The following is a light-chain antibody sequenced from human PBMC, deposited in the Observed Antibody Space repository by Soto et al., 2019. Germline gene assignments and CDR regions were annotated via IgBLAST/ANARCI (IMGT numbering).Light chain of an antibody. Sequence: QSVLTQPPSTSGTPGQRVTISCSGSSSDIGSNIVNWYQQLPGTAPKLLIYRDNQRPSGVPDRFSGSKSGTSASLAISGLQSDDEADYYCATWDDSLNGWVFGGGTKVTVL. J-gene: IGLJ3*02. V-gene: IGLV1-44*01. CDR3: ATWDDSLNGWV. CDR2: RDN. CDR1: SSDIGSNI.